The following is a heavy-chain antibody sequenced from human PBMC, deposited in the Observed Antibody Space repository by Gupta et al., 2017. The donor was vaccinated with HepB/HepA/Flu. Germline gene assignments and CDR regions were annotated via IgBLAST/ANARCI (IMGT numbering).Heavy chain of an antibody. Sequence: EVQVLEAGGGLVQPGGSLRLSCSASGFTLNTYSLSRVRQAPGKGLEWVAAMRGAGGMKYYEDYVKGLCIDSRDNSKNTVELQMSSPSSEEKAVYICEKDLGDHAVGEVLNQVVTFDSWGQGTLVTVSS. CDR2: MRGAGGMK. D-gene: IGHD6-6*01. V-gene: IGHV3-23*01. J-gene: IGHJ4*02. CDR3: EKDLGDHAVGEVLNQVVTFDS. CDR1: GFTLNTYS.